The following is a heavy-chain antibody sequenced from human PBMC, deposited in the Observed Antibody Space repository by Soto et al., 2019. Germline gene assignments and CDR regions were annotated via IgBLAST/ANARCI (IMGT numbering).Heavy chain of an antibody. D-gene: IGHD3-9*01. J-gene: IGHJ6*02. CDR1: GGSIRSGDYY. CDR3: AREINLLVGRYFEPYVMDV. Sequence: QVQLQESGPGRVKPSETLSLTCTVSGGSIRSGDYYWTWIRQPPGKALESTGYIYYSGITYYPPSFKSRVTVSVDASQNQFSVKVSAVTAADTAVYCCAREINLLVGRYFEPYVMDVWGQGTTVTVS. V-gene: IGHV4-30-4*08. CDR2: IYYSGIT.